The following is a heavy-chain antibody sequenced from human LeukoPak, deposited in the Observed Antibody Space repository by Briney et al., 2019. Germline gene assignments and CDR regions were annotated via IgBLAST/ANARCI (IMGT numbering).Heavy chain of an antibody. V-gene: IGHV1-46*01. Sequence: GASVKVSCKASGYTFTSYYMHWVRQAPGQGLEWMGIINPSGGSTSYAQKFQGRVTMTRDTSTSTVYMELSSLRSEDTPVYYCARQGIRGDFDYWGQGTLVTVSS. CDR1: GYTFTSYY. J-gene: IGHJ4*02. D-gene: IGHD3-10*01. CDR3: ARQGIRGDFDY. CDR2: INPSGGST.